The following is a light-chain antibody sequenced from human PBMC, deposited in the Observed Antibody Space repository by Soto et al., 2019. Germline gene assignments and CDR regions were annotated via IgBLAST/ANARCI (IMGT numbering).Light chain of an antibody. CDR2: GAS. J-gene: IGKJ2*01. Sequence: EIVMTQSPATLSVSPGERATLSCRASQSVSSDLAWFQQKPGQPPRLLIYGASTRATGIPARFSGSGSGTEFTLTISSLQSEDFAVYYCQQYKLWYTFAQGTKVDI. CDR1: QSVSSD. V-gene: IGKV3-15*01. CDR3: QQYKLWYT.